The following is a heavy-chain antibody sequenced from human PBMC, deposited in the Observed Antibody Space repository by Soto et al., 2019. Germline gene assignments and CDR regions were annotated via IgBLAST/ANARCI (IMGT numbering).Heavy chain of an antibody. CDR2: IYHSGST. CDR1: GYSISSGYY. CDR3: ARDCGSGSYYGMDV. V-gene: IGHV4-38-2*02. Sequence: TLYLTFAVAGYSISSGYYWGWIRQPPGKGLEWIGSIYHSGSTYYNPSLKSRVTISVDTSENQFSLKLSSVTAADTAVYYCARDCGSGSYYGMDVWGQGTTVTVSS. D-gene: IGHD3-10*01. J-gene: IGHJ6*02.